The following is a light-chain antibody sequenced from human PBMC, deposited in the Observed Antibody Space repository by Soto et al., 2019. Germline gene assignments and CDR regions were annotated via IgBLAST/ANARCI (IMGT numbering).Light chain of an antibody. CDR2: GAS. CDR3: HQHGSSHT. J-gene: IGKJ5*01. V-gene: IGKV3-20*01. Sequence: EILLTHSPGTLSLYPGEIATLSCRASQSVSSIYLAGYQQRPGQAPRRLLYGASTRATGVPDRFSGSASGTDFTLTISRLEPEDSAVYYCHQHGSSHTLGQGTRLEIK. CDR1: QSVSSIY.